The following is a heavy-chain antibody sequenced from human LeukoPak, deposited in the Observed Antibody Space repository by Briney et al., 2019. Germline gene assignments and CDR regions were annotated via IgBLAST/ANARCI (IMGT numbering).Heavy chain of an antibody. Sequence: SETLSLTCTVSGGSISSYYWSWIRQPPGKGLEWIGHIYNSGSTNYNPSLKSRVTISVDTSKNQFSLELSSVTAADTAVYYCARLTSSGFVYFDYWGQGTLVTVSS. D-gene: IGHD3-22*01. CDR3: ARLTSSGFVYFDY. CDR1: GGSISSYY. CDR2: IYNSGST. V-gene: IGHV4-59*01. J-gene: IGHJ4*02.